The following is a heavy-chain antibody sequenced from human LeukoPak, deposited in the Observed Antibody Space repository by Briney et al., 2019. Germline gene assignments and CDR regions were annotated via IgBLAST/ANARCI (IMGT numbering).Heavy chain of an antibody. Sequence: PSETLSLTCTVSGGSISSSSYYWGWIRQPPGKGLEWIGSIYYSGSTYYNPSLKSRVTISVDTSKNQFSLTLSSVTAADTAVYYCARLGEQQLVQSWEGPRKGTYAFDIWGQGTMVTVSS. CDR1: GGSISSSSYY. CDR2: IYYSGST. D-gene: IGHD6-13*01. CDR3: ARLGEQQLVQSWEGPRKGTYAFDI. J-gene: IGHJ3*02. V-gene: IGHV4-39*07.